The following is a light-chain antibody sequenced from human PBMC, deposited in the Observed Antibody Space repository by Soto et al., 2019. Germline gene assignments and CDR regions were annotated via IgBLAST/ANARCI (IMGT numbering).Light chain of an antibody. J-gene: IGKJ5*01. Sequence: EIVSTQSPGTLSLSPGERATLSCRASQSVSSQLAWYQQKPGQSPRLFIYGASSRATGIPGRFTGSGSGTDFTLTISRLEPEDFAVYYCQQYDTSVVTFGQGTRLEIK. V-gene: IGKV3-20*01. CDR2: GAS. CDR3: QQYDTSVVT. CDR1: QSVSSQ.